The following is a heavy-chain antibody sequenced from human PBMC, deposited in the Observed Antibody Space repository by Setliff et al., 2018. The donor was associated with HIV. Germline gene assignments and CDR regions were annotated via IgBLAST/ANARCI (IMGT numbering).Heavy chain of an antibody. Sequence: GESLKISCKAVDYTFTTYWIGWVRQMPGEGLEWMGIIYPEDSNIKYNPSFQNQVTISADKSISTAYLQVHNLKASDTATYYCARRDGRSMNVFEIWGPGTMVTVS. V-gene: IGHV5-51*01. CDR3: ARRDGRSMNVFEI. CDR2: IYPEDSNI. CDR1: DYTFTTYW. J-gene: IGHJ3*01. D-gene: IGHD6-13*01.